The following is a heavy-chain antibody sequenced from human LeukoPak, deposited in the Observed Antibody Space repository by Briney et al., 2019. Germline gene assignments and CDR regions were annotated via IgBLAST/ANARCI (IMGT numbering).Heavy chain of an antibody. J-gene: IGHJ4*02. CDR1: GGSISSGDYY. D-gene: IGHD4-17*01. CDR2: IYYSGST. V-gene: IGHV4-30-4*01. CDR3: ARKTTDETSYYFDY. Sequence: SQTLSLTCTVSGGSISSGDYYWSWIRQPPGKGLEWIGYIYYSGSTYYIPSLKSRVTISVDTSKNQFSLKLSSVTAADTAVYYCARKTTDETSYYFDYWGQGTLVTVSS.